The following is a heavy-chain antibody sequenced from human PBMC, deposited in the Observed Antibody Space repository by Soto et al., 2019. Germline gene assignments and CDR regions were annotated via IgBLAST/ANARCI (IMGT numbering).Heavy chain of an antibody. D-gene: IGHD6-13*01. J-gene: IGHJ6*02. CDR2: IIPIFGTA. V-gene: IGHV1-69*06. Sequence: SAKVSCKASGGTFRSYAISWVRQAPGQGLEWMGGIIPIFGTANYAQKFQGRVTITADKSTSTSYMDLSSLRSEDTAVYYCARLGGAAAGHLLLGGDYYGLDVWG. CDR3: ARLGGAAAGHLLLGGDYYGLDV. CDR1: GGTFRSYA.